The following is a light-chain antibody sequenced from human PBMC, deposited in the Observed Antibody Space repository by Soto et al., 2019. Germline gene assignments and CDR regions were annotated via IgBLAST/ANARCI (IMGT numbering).Light chain of an antibody. CDR1: SSNIGAGYD. CDR3: QSYDSSLSGFYV. Sequence: QAVVTQPPSVSGAPGQRVTISCTGSSSNIGAGYDVHWYQQLPGGAPKLLIYANNNRPSGVPDRFSGSRSGTSASLAITGLQAEDEADYSCQSYDSSLSGFYVFGTGTKVTVL. CDR2: ANN. J-gene: IGLJ1*01. V-gene: IGLV1-40*01.